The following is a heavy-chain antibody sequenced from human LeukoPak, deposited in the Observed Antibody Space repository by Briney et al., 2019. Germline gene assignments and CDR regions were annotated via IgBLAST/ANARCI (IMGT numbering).Heavy chain of an antibody. CDR3: AREGPGITFDY. D-gene: IGHD6-13*01. CDR1: GFTFSSYW. CDR2: INTDGSST. V-gene: IGHV3-74*01. Sequence: GGSLRLSCAASGFTFSSYWMHWVRQAPGKGLVWVSRINTDGSSTSYADSVKGRFTISRDNAKNTLYLQMNSLRAEDTAVYYCAREGPGITFDYWGQGTLVTVSS. J-gene: IGHJ4*02.